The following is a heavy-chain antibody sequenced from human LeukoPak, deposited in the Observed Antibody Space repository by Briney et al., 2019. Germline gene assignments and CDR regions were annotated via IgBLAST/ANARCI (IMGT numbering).Heavy chain of an antibody. J-gene: IGHJ3*02. CDR3: ARDIANWGSHDAFDI. Sequence: SVKVSCKASGGTFSSYAISWVRQAPGQGLEWMGGIIPIFGTANYAQKFQGRVTITTDESTSTAYMELGSLRSEDTAVYYCARDIANWGSHDAFDIWGQGTMVTVSS. CDR1: GGTFSSYA. CDR2: IIPIFGTA. D-gene: IGHD7-27*01. V-gene: IGHV1-69*05.